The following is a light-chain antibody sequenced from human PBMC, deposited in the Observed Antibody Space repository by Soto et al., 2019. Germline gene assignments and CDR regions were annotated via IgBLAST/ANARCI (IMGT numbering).Light chain of an antibody. V-gene: IGKV1-5*03. Sequence: DIQMTQSPSTLSASVGDRVTITCRASQSISSWLAWYQQKPGKAPKLLIYKASSLESGVPSRFSGSGSGTEFTITISSLQPDDFATYYCQQYNSYSQMYTFGQGTKLEIK. J-gene: IGKJ2*01. CDR2: KAS. CDR1: QSISSW. CDR3: QQYNSYSQMYT.